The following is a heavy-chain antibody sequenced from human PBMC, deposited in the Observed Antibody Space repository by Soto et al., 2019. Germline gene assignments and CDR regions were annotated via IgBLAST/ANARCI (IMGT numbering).Heavy chain of an antibody. CDR1: GYIFTSYG. J-gene: IGHJ4*02. CDR3: ARERLGICGTTTCRMFDY. CDR2: IRPHKDNT. V-gene: IGHV1-18*01. Sequence: VQLVQSGAEVKKPGASVKVSCKASGYIFTSYGISWVRQAPGQGLEWMGWIRPHKDNTDNLHKFQGRLTLTTDTSTKTASMELRSLRYDDTAVYYCARERLGICGTTTCRMFDYWGQGTLVTVSS. D-gene: IGHD1-7*01.